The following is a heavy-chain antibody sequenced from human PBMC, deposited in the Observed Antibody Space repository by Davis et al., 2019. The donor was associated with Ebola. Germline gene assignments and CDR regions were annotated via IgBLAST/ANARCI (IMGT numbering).Heavy chain of an antibody. D-gene: IGHD5-18*01. Sequence: ASVKVFCKASGYTFTSYYMHWVRQAPGQGLEWMGIINPSGGSTSYAQKFQGRVTMTRDTSTSTVYMELSRLRSDDTAVYYCARATKYSYWFDPWGQGTLVTVSS. J-gene: IGHJ5*02. CDR1: GYTFTSYY. CDR3: ARATKYSYWFDP. V-gene: IGHV1-46*01. CDR2: INPSGGST.